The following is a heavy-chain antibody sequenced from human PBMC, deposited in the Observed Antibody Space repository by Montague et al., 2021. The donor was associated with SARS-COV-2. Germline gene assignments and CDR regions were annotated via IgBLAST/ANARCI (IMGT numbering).Heavy chain of an antibody. V-gene: IGHV4-4*02. Sequence: SETLSLTCTVSVDSISNSNWWTWVRQSPGRGLEWIGEIFRSGDSNYNPSLKSRVTMPVDMSRNQFSLSLSNVTAADTAIYYCVRGGTMTVVVFDYWGQGTLVTVSS. J-gene: IGHJ4*02. CDR1: VDSISNSNW. CDR2: IFRSGDS. D-gene: IGHD3-22*01. CDR3: VRGGTMTVVVFDY.